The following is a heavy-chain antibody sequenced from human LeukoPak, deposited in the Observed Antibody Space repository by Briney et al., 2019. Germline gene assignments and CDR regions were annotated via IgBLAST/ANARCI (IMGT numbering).Heavy chain of an antibody. Sequence: GGSLRLSCAASGFTFSSYWMSWVRQAPGKGLEWVANIKQDGSEKYYVDSVKGRFTISRDNAKNSLYLQMNSLRAEDTAGYYCARDSSKGYFRYWGQGTLVTVSS. J-gene: IGHJ4*02. CDR1: GFTFSSYW. CDR2: IKQDGSEK. D-gene: IGHD2-15*01. CDR3: ARDSSKGYFRY. V-gene: IGHV3-7*01.